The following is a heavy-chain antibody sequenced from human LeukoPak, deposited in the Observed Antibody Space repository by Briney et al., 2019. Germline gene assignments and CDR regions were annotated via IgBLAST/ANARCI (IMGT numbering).Heavy chain of an antibody. CDR3: ARAECSSITCYASALEY. D-gene: IGHD2-2*01. J-gene: IGHJ4*02. CDR1: GVSISSHY. V-gene: IGHV4-59*11. CDR2: MYYSGST. Sequence: SETLSLTCSVSGVSISSHYWRWLREPPEKGLEWVGYMYYSGSTNYNPSLESRVTISGDTSKTQFSLTLTSVTAADTAVYYCARAECSSITCYASALEYWGQGTLVTVSS.